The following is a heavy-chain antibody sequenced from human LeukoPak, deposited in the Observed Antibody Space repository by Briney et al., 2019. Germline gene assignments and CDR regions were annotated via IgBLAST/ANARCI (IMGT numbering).Heavy chain of an antibody. D-gene: IGHD2-2*01. J-gene: IGHJ4*02. V-gene: IGHV1-18*01. CDR2: ISAYNGNT. CDR3: ARVPSWRPLDY. CDR1: GYTFTSYG. Sequence: ASVKVSCKASGYTFTSYGISWVRQAPGQGLEWMGWISAYNGNTIYAQNLRGRVTMTTDTSTSTAYMELRSLRSDDTAVYYCARVPSWRPLDYWGRGTLVTVSS.